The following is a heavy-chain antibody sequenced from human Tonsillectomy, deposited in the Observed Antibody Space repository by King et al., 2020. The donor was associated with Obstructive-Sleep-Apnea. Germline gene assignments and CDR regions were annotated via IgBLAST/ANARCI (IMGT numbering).Heavy chain of an antibody. D-gene: IGHD3-22*01. CDR2: IYPGDSDT. V-gene: IGHV5-51*01. Sequence: QLVQSGAEVKKPGESLKISCKGSGYSFTSYWIGWVRQMPGKGLEWMGIIYPGDSDTRYSPSLQGHVTIPADKSISTAYLQWSSLKASDTAMYYCARTSYDSSGYAAYFDYWGQGTLVTVSS. CDR3: ARTSYDSSGYAAYFDY. J-gene: IGHJ4*02. CDR1: GYSFTSYW.